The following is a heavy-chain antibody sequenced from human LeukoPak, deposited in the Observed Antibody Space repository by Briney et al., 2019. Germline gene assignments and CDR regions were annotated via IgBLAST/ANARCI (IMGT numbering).Heavy chain of an antibody. Sequence: SGGSLRLSCAASGFTFSNAWMTWVRQAPGKGLEWVGRIKSKTDGGTTDYAAPVKGRFTISRDDLKNTLFLQMNSLITEDTAVYYCMTDCCRWGDWYGGGDWGQGTLVTVSS. J-gene: IGHJ4*02. V-gene: IGHV3-15*01. CDR3: MTDCCRWGDWYGGGD. D-gene: IGHD6-19*01. CDR1: GFTFSNAW. CDR2: IKSKTDGGTT.